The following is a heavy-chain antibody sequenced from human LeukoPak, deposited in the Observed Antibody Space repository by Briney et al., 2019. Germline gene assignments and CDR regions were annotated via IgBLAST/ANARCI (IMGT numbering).Heavy chain of an antibody. D-gene: IGHD3-22*01. CDR3: ARGRVTMIVVVNSYYYSMDV. J-gene: IGHJ6*03. Sequence: PSETLSLTCGVYGGSFSGYNWTWIRQAPGKGLEWIGEINHSGSTNYNPSLKSRVTISEDTSKNQFSLKLSSVTAADTALYYCARGRVTMIVVVNSYYYSMDVWGKGTTVTVSS. CDR1: GGSFSGYN. V-gene: IGHV4-34*01. CDR2: INHSGST.